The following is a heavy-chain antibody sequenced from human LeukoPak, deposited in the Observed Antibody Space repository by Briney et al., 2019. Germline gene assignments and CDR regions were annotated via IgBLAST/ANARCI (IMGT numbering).Heavy chain of an antibody. CDR1: GGSISRSDFY. D-gene: IGHD3-9*01. J-gene: IGHJ5*02. CDR3: ARDPLRYYDWFDP. V-gene: IGHV4-39*07. CDR2: IYYTGSA. Sequence: SETLSLTCTVSGGSISRSDFYWGWIRQPPGKGLEWIGSIYYTGSAFYIPSLESRATMSIDTSNNHFSLKLSSVTAADTAVYYCARDPLRYYDWFDPWGQGILVTVSS.